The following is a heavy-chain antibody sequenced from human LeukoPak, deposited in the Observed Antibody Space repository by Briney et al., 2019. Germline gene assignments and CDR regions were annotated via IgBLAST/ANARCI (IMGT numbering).Heavy chain of an antibody. CDR1: GFTFSIYD. V-gene: IGHV3-21*01. D-gene: IGHD5-12*01. CDR2: ISSSSSYI. CDR3: ARNREMATTDFDY. Sequence: PGGSLRLSCAASGFTFSIYDMNWVRQAPGKGLEWVSSISSSSSYIYYADSVKGRFTISRDNAKNSLYLQVNSLRAEDTAVYYCARNREMATTDFDYWGQGTLVTVSS. J-gene: IGHJ4*02.